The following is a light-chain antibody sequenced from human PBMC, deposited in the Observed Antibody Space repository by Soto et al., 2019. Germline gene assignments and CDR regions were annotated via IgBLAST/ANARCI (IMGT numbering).Light chain of an antibody. CDR1: SSNIGSNY. CDR2: RNN. Sequence: QSVLTQPPSASGTPGQRVTISCSGSSSNIGSNYVYWYQQLPGTAPKLLIYRNNQRPSGVPDRFSGSKSGTSASLAISGLRSEDEADYYCAAWDDSLRGVFGTGTKVNVL. CDR3: AAWDDSLRGV. J-gene: IGLJ1*01. V-gene: IGLV1-47*01.